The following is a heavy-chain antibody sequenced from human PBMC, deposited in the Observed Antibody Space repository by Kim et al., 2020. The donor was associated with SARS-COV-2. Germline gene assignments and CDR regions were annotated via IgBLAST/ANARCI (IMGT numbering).Heavy chain of an antibody. CDR1: GFTVSSNY. V-gene: IGHV3-53*01. CDR2: IYSGGST. D-gene: IGHD6-13*01. CDR3: ARDGGEAAAGPYYFDY. J-gene: IGHJ4*02. Sequence: GGSLRLSCAASGFTVSSNYMSWVRQAPGKGLEWVSVIYSGGSTYYADSVKGRFTISRDNSKNTLYLQMNSLRAEDTAVYYCARDGGEAAAGPYYFDYWGQGTLVTVSS.